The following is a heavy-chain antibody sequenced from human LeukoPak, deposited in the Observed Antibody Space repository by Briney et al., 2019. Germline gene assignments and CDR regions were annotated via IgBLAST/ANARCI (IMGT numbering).Heavy chain of an antibody. D-gene: IGHD3-3*01. CDR2: ITSTSGHI. Sequence: PGRSLRLSCAASGFTFSDSRMNWVRQAPGKGLGWVSSITSTSGHIFYGGSLKGRFTVSRDNAKNTMFLQMNSLRAEDTAVYYCARVQYYEFSNGYRAIYMDVWGKGTTVTVSS. J-gene: IGHJ6*03. CDR1: GFTFSDSR. CDR3: ARVQYYEFSNGYRAIYMDV. V-gene: IGHV3-21*01.